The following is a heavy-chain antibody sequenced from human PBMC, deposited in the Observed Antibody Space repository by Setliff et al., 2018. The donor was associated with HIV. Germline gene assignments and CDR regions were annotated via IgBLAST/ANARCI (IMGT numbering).Heavy chain of an antibody. CDR1: DYSISSGSY. Sequence: SETLSLTCAVSDYSISSGSYWGWIRQPPGKGLEWIGSIYHSGNTYYNPSLKSRVTISVDTSKNQFSLKLSSVTAADTAVYYCARYSPRGYTLTGPYWGQGTLVTVSS. V-gene: IGHV4-38-2*01. J-gene: IGHJ4*02. CDR3: ARYSPRGYTLTGPY. D-gene: IGHD6-25*01. CDR2: IYHSGNT.